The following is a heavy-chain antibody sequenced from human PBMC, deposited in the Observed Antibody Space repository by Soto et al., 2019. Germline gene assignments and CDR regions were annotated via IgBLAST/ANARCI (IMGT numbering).Heavy chain of an antibody. CDR1: GGSISGYY. CDR2: IFYSGST. Sequence: SETPSLTCTVSGGSISGYYWGWIRQPPGKGLEWIGYIFYSGSTNYNPSLEGRVTISVDTSKNQFSLKVSSVTAADTAVYYCARHYPIGNHWSYFDYWGQGTLVTVAS. CDR3: ARHYPIGNHWSYFDY. D-gene: IGHD1-1*01. J-gene: IGHJ4*02. V-gene: IGHV4-59*08.